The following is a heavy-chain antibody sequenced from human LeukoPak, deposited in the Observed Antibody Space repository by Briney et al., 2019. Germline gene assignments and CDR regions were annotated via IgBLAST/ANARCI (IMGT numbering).Heavy chain of an antibody. CDR1: GLTFSSYS. J-gene: IGHJ4*02. D-gene: IGHD6-13*01. CDR3: ARMAGDTSSWTYYFDY. V-gene: IGHV3-48*01. Sequence: PGGSLRLSCAASGLTFSSYSMSWVRQAPGKGLEWVSYISSSSSTIYYADSVKGRFTISRDNAKNSLYLQMNSLRAEDTAVYYCARMAGDTSSWTYYFDYWGQGTLVTVSS. CDR2: ISSSSSTI.